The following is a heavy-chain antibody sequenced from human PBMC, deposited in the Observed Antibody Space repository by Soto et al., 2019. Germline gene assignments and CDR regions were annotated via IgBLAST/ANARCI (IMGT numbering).Heavy chain of an antibody. V-gene: IGHV3-30-3*01. J-gene: IGHJ6*02. CDR3: ARSSYDFWSGYRGGGMDV. D-gene: IGHD3-3*01. CDR2: ISYDGSNK. Sequence: QVQLVESGGGVVQPGRSLRLSCAASGFTFSSYAMHWVRQAPGKGLEWVAVISYDGSNKYYADSVKGRFTISRDNSKNTLYLQMNSLRAADTAVYYCARSSYDFWSGYRGGGMDVWGQGTTVTVSS. CDR1: GFTFSSYA.